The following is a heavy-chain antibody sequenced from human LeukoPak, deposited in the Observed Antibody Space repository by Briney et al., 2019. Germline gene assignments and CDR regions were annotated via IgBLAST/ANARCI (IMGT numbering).Heavy chain of an antibody. Sequence: ASVKVSCKASGYTFTSYYMHWVRQAPGQGLEWMGIINPSGGSTSYAQKFQGGVTMTRDTSTSTVYMELSSLRSEDTAVYYCARDTAAYGYEQYIDYWGQGTLVTVSS. CDR2: INPSGGST. J-gene: IGHJ4*02. CDR1: GYTFTSYY. D-gene: IGHD5-18*01. CDR3: ARDTAAYGYEQYIDY. V-gene: IGHV1-46*01.